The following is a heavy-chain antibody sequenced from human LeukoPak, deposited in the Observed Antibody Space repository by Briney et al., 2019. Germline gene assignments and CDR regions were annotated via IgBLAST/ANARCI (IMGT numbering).Heavy chain of an antibody. Sequence: GGSLRLSCAASGFTFDDYGMSWVRQAPGKWLEWVSGINWNGGSTGYADSVKGRFTISRDNAKNSLYLQMNSLRAEDTALYYCARDGGATTHWNAFDIWGQGTMVTVSS. CDR3: ARDGGATTHWNAFDI. CDR2: INWNGGST. D-gene: IGHD1-26*01. J-gene: IGHJ3*02. V-gene: IGHV3-20*04. CDR1: GFTFDDYG.